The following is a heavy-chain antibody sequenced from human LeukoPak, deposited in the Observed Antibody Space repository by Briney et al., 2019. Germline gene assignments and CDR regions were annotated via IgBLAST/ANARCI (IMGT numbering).Heavy chain of an antibody. CDR3: ARAQKMYYDFWSDTPYWFDP. Sequence: PSETLSLTCSVSDDSITIYYWTWIRQPPGKGLEWIGEINHSGSTNYNPSLKSRVTISVDTSKNQFSLKLSSVTAADTAVYYCARAQKMYYDFWSDTPYWFDPWGQGTLVTVSS. J-gene: IGHJ5*02. V-gene: IGHV4-34*01. CDR1: DDSITIYY. CDR2: INHSGST. D-gene: IGHD3-3*01.